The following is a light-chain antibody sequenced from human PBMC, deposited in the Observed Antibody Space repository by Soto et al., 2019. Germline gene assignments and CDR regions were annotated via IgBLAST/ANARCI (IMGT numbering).Light chain of an antibody. Sequence: DIVMTQSPAPLSVSPGESATLSCRASQSLSSNLAWYQQKPGQAPRLLIYRASSRATGIPDRFSGSGSGTDFTLTISRLEPEDVAVYYCQQYGSSPLTFGGGTKVDI. J-gene: IGKJ4*01. V-gene: IGKV3-20*01. CDR1: QSLSSN. CDR2: RAS. CDR3: QQYGSSPLT.